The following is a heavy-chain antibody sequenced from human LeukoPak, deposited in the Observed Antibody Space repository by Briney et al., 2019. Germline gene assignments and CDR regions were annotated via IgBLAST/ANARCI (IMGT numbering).Heavy chain of an antibody. J-gene: IGHJ6*04. CDR3: ARDRGFGQADV. V-gene: IGHV3-7*01. Sequence: GGSLRLSCAASGFTFSGYWMSWVRQAPGKGLEWVANIKQDGGEKYYVGSVKGRFTISRDNAKNSLYLQMNSLRAEDTAVYYCARDRGFGQADVWGKGTTVTVSS. D-gene: IGHD3-10*01. CDR1: GFTFSGYW. CDR2: IKQDGGEK.